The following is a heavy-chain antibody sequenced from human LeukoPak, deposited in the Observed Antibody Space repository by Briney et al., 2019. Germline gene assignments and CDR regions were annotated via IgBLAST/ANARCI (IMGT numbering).Heavy chain of an antibody. D-gene: IGHD3-22*01. Sequence: PSETLSLTCTVSGVSISSYYWSWIRQPPGKGLEWIGYIYYSGSTNYNPSLKSRVTISVDTSKNQFSLKLSSVTAADTAVYYCARLYYYDSSGYGYYFDYWGQGTLVTVSS. J-gene: IGHJ4*02. CDR1: GVSISSYY. CDR2: IYYSGST. CDR3: ARLYYYDSSGYGYYFDY. V-gene: IGHV4-59*01.